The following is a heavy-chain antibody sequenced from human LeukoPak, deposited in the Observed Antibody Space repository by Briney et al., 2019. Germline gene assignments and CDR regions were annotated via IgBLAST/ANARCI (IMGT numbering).Heavy chain of an antibody. Sequence: GASVKVSCKASGYTFTSYGISWVRQAPGQGLEWMGWISAYNGNTNYAQKLQGRVTMTTDTPTSTAYMELRSLRSDDTAVYYCARGTSVFPSTIYSYGYSNWFDPWGQGTLVTVSS. J-gene: IGHJ5*02. V-gene: IGHV1-18*01. CDR2: ISAYNGNT. D-gene: IGHD5-18*01. CDR1: GYTFTSYG. CDR3: ARGTSVFPSTIYSYGYSNWFDP.